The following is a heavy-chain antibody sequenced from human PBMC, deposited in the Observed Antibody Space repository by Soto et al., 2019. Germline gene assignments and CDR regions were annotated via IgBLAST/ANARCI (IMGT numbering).Heavy chain of an antibody. V-gene: IGHV4-30-4*01. Sequence: SETLSLTCTVSGGSISSGDYYWSWIRQPPGKGLEWIGYIYYSGSTYYNPSLKSRVTISVDTSKNQFSLKLSSVTAADTAVYYRAREYCSGGSCYSGHAFDIWGQGTMVTVSS. J-gene: IGHJ3*02. CDR2: IYYSGST. D-gene: IGHD2-15*01. CDR3: AREYCSGGSCYSGHAFDI. CDR1: GGSISSGDYY.